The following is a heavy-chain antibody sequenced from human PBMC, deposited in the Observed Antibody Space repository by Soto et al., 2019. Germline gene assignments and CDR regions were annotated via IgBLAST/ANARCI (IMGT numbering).Heavy chain of an antibody. Sequence: QVQLVQSGAEVKKPGASVKVSCKASGYTFTGYYMHWVRQAPGQGLEWMGWINPNSGGTNYAQKFQVWVTMTRDTSISTAYMELSRLRSDDTAVYYCARGKVAGFGWDAFDIWGQGTMVTVSS. CDR3: ARGKVAGFGWDAFDI. D-gene: IGHD6-19*01. CDR2: INPNSGGT. CDR1: GYTFTGYY. V-gene: IGHV1-2*04. J-gene: IGHJ3*02.